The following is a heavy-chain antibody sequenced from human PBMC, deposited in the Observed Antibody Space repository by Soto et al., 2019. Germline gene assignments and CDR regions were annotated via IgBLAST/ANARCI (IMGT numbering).Heavy chain of an antibody. J-gene: IGHJ4*02. CDR2: IYWNDDQ. CDR3: THRYPAYGHDF. V-gene: IGHV2-5*01. D-gene: IGHD3-10*01. CDR1: DFSLTTRGVG. Sequence: SGPTLVNPTQTLTLTCNFSDFSLTTRGVGVGWIRQPPGKALEWVALIYWNDDQRYNPSLKSRLTVTKDTSKNHVVLTMTTVDPLDTAKYSCTHRYPAYGHDFWGPGTLVTVSS.